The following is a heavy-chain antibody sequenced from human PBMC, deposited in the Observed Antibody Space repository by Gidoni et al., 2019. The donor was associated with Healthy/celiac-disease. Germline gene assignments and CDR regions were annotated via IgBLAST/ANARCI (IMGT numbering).Heavy chain of an antibody. J-gene: IGHJ4*02. CDR2: INHSGST. V-gene: IGHV4-34*01. CDR3: ARGDRHVGSGSYYGGY. D-gene: IGHD1-26*01. Sequence: QVQLQQWGAGLLTPSETLSLTCAVYGGSFSGYYWSWIRQPPGKGLEWIGEINHSGSTNYNPSLKSRVTISVDTSKNQFSLKLSSVTAADTAVYYCARGDRHVGSGSYYGGYWGQGTLVTVSS. CDR1: GGSFSGYY.